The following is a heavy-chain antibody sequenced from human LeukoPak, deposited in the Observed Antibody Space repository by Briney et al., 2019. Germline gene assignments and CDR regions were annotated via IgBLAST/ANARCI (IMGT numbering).Heavy chain of an antibody. CDR1: GFTFSSYA. CDR2: ISGSGGST. D-gene: IGHD3-3*01. CDR3: AKPDYYDLWIGYSY. Sequence: PGGSLRLSCAASGFTFSSYAMSWVRQAPGKGLEWVSAISGSGGSTYYADSVKGRFTISRDNSKNTLYLQMNSRRAEDTAVYYWAKPDYYDLWIGYSYWGQGTLVTVSS. J-gene: IGHJ4*02. V-gene: IGHV3-23*01.